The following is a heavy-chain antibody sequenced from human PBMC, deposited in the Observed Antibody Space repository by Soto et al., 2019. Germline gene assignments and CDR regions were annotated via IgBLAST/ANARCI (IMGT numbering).Heavy chain of an antibody. V-gene: IGHV4-59*01. Sequence: SETLSLTCTVSGGSISSYYWSWIRQPPGKGLEWIGYIYYSGSTNYNPSLKSRVTISVDTSKNQFSPKLSSVTAADTAVYYCARLPLRSWVYFDYWGQGTLVTVSS. D-gene: IGHD3-16*01. J-gene: IGHJ4*02. CDR1: GGSISSYY. CDR3: ARLPLRSWVYFDY. CDR2: IYYSGST.